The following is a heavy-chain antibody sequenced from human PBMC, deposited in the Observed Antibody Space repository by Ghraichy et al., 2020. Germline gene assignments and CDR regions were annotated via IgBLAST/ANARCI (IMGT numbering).Heavy chain of an antibody. CDR1: GFTFSSYA. CDR3: AKDGSYYDFWRAKENWYFDL. Sequence: GGSLRLSCAASGFTFSSYAMSWVRQAPGKGLEWVSAISGSGGSTYYADSVKGRFTISRDNSKNTLYLQMNSLRAEDTAVYYCAKDGSYYDFWRAKENWYFDLWGRGTLVTVSS. D-gene: IGHD3-3*01. CDR2: ISGSGGST. J-gene: IGHJ2*01. V-gene: IGHV3-23*01.